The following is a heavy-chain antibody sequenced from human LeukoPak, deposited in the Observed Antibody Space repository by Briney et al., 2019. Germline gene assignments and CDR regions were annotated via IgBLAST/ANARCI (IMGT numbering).Heavy chain of an antibody. V-gene: IGHV4-59*08. Sequence: SETLSLTCTVSGGSIRGYYWSWIRQPPGKGLEWIGHIYYSGSTNYNPSLKSRVTMSVDTSKNQFSLKLSSVTAANTAVYYCARHLVGATGTGPFDYWGQGTLVTVSS. D-gene: IGHD1-26*01. CDR3: ARHLVGATGTGPFDY. CDR2: IYYSGST. J-gene: IGHJ4*02. CDR1: GGSIRGYY.